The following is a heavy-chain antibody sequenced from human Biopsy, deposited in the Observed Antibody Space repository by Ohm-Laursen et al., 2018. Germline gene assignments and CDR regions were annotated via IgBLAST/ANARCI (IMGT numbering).Heavy chain of an antibody. CDR2: INCKTGAT. V-gene: IGHV1-2*02. J-gene: IGHJ4*02. CDR1: SYTFTDYN. CDR3: ARDPLNGHKHFDY. D-gene: IGHD2-8*01. Sequence: GASVKVSCKASSYTFTDYNIHWMRQAPGQGLEWLGYINCKTGATNYAQKFQGTVTMTRDTSISTAYLAVGSLRSADTAIYYCARDPLNGHKHFDYWGQGSLVTVSS.